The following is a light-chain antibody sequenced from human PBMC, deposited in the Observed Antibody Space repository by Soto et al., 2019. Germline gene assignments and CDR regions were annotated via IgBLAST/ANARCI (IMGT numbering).Light chain of an antibody. V-gene: IGKV3-11*01. CDR2: DAS. CDR1: QSVRTY. J-gene: IGKJ5*01. CDR3: QQRSNWAYT. Sequence: EIMMTQSPATLSVSPGERATLSCRASQSVRTYVAWYQQKAGQAPRLLIYDASNRATGIPARFSGSGSGTDFTLTISSLEPEDFAVYYCQQRSNWAYTFGQGTRLEI.